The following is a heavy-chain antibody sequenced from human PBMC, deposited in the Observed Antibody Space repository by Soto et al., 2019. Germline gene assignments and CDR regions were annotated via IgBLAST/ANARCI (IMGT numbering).Heavy chain of an antibody. CDR3: AREGASGFGMDV. D-gene: IGHD1-26*01. V-gene: IGHV4-4*07. CDR2: IYTSGST. J-gene: IGHJ6*02. Sequence: PSETLSLTCTVPGGSIRSYYWSWIRQPAGKPLEWIGRIYTSGSTNYNPSLKSRVTMSVDTSKNQFSLNLSSVTAADTAVYYCAREGASGFGMDVWGQGTTVTVSS. CDR1: GGSIRSYY.